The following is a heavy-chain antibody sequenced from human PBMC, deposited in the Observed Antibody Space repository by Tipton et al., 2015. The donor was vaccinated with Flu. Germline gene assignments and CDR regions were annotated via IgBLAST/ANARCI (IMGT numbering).Heavy chain of an antibody. CDR2: INHSGRT. CDR3: ARHGGYYFDY. CDR1: GGSVSGHY. J-gene: IGHJ4*02. V-gene: IGHV4-34*01. D-gene: IGHD4-23*01. Sequence: TLSLTCAVYGGSVSGHYWSWIRQPPGKGLEWIGEINHSGRTNCNPSLKSRVTISVDTSKNQFSLKLSSVNAADTAVYYCARHGGYYFDYWGQGTLVTVPS.